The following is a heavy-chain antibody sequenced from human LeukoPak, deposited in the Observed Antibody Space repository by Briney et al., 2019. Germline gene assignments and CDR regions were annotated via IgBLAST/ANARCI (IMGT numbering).Heavy chain of an antibody. V-gene: IGHV1-2*04. CDR1: GYTFTGYY. Sequence: ASVKVSCKASGYTFTGYYMHWVRQAPGQGLEWMGWINPNSGGTNYAQKFQGWVTMTRDTSISTAYMELRSLRSDDTAVYYCAREGIAVADPFDYWGQGTLVTVSS. CDR3: AREGIAVADPFDY. CDR2: INPNSGGT. J-gene: IGHJ4*02. D-gene: IGHD6-19*01.